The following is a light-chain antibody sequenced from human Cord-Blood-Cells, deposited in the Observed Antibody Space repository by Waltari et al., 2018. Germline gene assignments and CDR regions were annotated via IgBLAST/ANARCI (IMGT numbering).Light chain of an antibody. V-gene: IGLV2-8*01. CDR1: SSDVGGSNY. CDR3: NSYAGRNKLV. Sequence: QSALTQPPSASGSPGQSVTISCTGTSSDVGGSNYVPWYQQPPGKAPKLMIYEVSKRPSGVRGRFSGCKWGNTSFLTVSGRQAEDEADYYCNSYAGRNKLVFGGGTKLTVL. CDR2: EVS. J-gene: IGLJ3*02.